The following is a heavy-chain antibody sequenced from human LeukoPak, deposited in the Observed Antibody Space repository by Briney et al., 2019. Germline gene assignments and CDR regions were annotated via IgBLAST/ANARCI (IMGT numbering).Heavy chain of an antibody. Sequence: SQTLSLTCTVSGGSISSGSYYWSWMRQPAGKGLEWIGRIYTSGSTNYNSSLKSRVTISVDTSKNQFSLKLSSVTAADTAVYYCAREPGDYYYDSSGYEGWFDPWGQGTLVTVSS. CDR1: GGSISSGSYY. V-gene: IGHV4-61*02. J-gene: IGHJ5*02. CDR3: AREPGDYYYDSSGYEGWFDP. CDR2: IYTSGST. D-gene: IGHD3-22*01.